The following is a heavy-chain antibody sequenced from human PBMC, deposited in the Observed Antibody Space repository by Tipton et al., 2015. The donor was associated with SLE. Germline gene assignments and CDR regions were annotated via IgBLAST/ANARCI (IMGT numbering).Heavy chain of an antibody. Sequence: QVQLVQSGAEVKEPGASVKVSCKASGFTFPDSSIHWLRQAPGQGLEWMAGIIPIFGTSNYAQKFQGRVTITTDESTTTACMELISLRSEDTAVYYCAREAKAGRYFQHWGQGTLVTVSS. J-gene: IGHJ1*01. V-gene: IGHV1-69*01. CDR2: IIPIFGTS. CDR3: AREAKAGRYFQH. D-gene: IGHD1-26*01. CDR1: GFTFPDSS.